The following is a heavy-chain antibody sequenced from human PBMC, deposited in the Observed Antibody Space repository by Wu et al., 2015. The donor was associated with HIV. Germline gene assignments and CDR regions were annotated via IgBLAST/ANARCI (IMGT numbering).Heavy chain of an antibody. CDR2: ISGYNGQT. CDR1: GYTLTRYG. Sequence: QVQLVQSGAEVKKPGASVKVSCKASGYTLTRYGLSWVRQAPGQGLEWIGWISGYNGQTDYAQKFQDRVTLTTDKSTGTVYMELRKLRSDGTAVYYCARDRRRIVMIIVVGKQEAADIWGQGTKVTVS. V-gene: IGHV1-18*01. D-gene: IGHD3-22*01. J-gene: IGHJ3*02. CDR3: ARDRRRIVMIIVVGKQEAADI.